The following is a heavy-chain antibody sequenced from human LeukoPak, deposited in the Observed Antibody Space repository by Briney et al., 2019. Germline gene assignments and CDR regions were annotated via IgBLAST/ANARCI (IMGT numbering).Heavy chain of an antibody. CDR2: IKKDGSEK. J-gene: IGHJ4*02. Sequence: SGGSLRLSCAASGFTFSNYLMTWVRQAPGKGLEWVANIKKDGSEKTYVDSVKGRFTISRDNAKNSLYLQMNSLRAADTAVYYCARDDEGFDYWGQGTLVTVSS. CDR3: ARDDEGFDY. V-gene: IGHV3-7*01. CDR1: GFTFSNYL.